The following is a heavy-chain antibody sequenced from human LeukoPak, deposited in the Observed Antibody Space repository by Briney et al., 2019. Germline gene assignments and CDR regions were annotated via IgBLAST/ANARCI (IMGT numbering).Heavy chain of an antibody. D-gene: IGHD4-17*01. J-gene: IGHJ4*02. CDR3: ARATAVTNVFAY. CDR2: ISYDGSNK. V-gene: IGHV3-30-3*01. Sequence: EPGGSLRLSCAASGFTFSSYAMHWVRQAPGKGLEWVAVISYDGSNKYYADAVKGRFTISRDNSKNTRYLQMNSLRAEDTAVSYCARATAVTNVFAYWGQGTLVTVSS. CDR1: GFTFSSYA.